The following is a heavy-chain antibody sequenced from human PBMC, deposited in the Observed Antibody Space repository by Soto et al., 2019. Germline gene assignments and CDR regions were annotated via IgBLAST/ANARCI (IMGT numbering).Heavy chain of an antibody. J-gene: IGHJ4*02. Sequence: GASVQVYCKAYGGTFSSYTISWVRQAPGQGLEWMGRIIPILGIANYAQKFQGRVTITADKSTSTAYMELSSLRSEDTAVYYCASDGTTYYFDYWGQGTLVTVSS. V-gene: IGHV1-69*02. D-gene: IGHD1-1*01. CDR3: ASDGTTYYFDY. CDR2: IIPILGIA. CDR1: GGTFSSYT.